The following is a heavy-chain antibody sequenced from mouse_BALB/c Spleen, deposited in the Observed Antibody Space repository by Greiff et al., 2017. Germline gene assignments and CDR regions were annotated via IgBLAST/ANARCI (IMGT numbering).Heavy chain of an antibody. Sequence: EVQLVESGGGLVQPGGSMKLSCVASGFTFSNYWMNWVRQSPEKGLEWVAEIRLKSNNYATHYAESVKGRFTISRDDSKSSVYLQMNNLRAEDTGIYYCTRNDGYYVWFAYWGQGTLVTVSA. CDR2: IRLKSNNYAT. CDR1: GFTFSNYW. J-gene: IGHJ3*01. D-gene: IGHD2-3*01. V-gene: IGHV6-6*02. CDR3: TRNDGYYVWFAY.